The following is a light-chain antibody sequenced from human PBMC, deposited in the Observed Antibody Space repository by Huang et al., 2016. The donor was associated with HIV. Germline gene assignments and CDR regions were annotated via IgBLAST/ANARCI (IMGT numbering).Light chain of an antibody. CDR1: QGISRW. V-gene: IGKV1-12*01. Sequence: DIQMTQSPSSVSASVGDRVTITCRASQGISRWLAWYQQKPGKAPKVLIYAASSLQSLVPSRFSGSGSGTDFTLTISSLQPEDFATYYCQQANSFPLVTFGPGTKVDVK. J-gene: IGKJ3*01. CDR3: QQANSFPLVT. CDR2: AAS.